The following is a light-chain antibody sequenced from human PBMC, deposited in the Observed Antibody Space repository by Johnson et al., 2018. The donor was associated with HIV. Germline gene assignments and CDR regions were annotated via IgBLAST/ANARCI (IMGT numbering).Light chain of an antibody. CDR1: SSNIGNSY. CDR3: GTWGTSLGAQYV. J-gene: IGLJ1*01. Sequence: QSVLTQPPSVSAAPGQKVTISCSGSSSNIGNSYVSWYQQLPGTAPKLLIYDNNKRPSGIPDRFSGSKSGTSATLGITGLQTGDEADYYCGTWGTSLGAQYVFWSGTNVTV. CDR2: DNN. V-gene: IGLV1-51*01.